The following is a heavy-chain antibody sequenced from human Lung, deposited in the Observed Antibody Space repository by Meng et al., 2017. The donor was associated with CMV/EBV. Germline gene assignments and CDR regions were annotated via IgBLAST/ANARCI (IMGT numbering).Heavy chain of an antibody. Sequence: CKTSAFTLTTDFMHWVRQAPGQGLEWMGLINPSGGSTSYAQKFQGRVTMTRETPTSTVYMELSSLKSEDTAVYYCASPGDYRLRGFRYWGQGTLVTVSS. CDR1: AFTLTTDF. V-gene: IGHV1-46*01. J-gene: IGHJ4*02. CDR3: ASPGDYRLRGFRY. CDR2: INPSGGST. D-gene: IGHD4-17*01.